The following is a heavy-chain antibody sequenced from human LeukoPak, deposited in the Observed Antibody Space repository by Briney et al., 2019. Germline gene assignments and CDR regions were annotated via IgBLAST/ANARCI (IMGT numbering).Heavy chain of an antibody. CDR3: ARDHGPARSGYSPPQFDY. V-gene: IGHV1-2*02. CDR2: INPNSGGT. CDR1: GYTFTGYY. Sequence: ASVKVSCKASGYTFTGYYMHWVRQAPGQGREWMGWINPNSGGTNYAQKFQGRVTMNRDTSISTAYMELSRLRSDDTAVYYCARDHGPARSGYSPPQFDYWGQGTLVTVSS. J-gene: IGHJ4*02. D-gene: IGHD3-22*01.